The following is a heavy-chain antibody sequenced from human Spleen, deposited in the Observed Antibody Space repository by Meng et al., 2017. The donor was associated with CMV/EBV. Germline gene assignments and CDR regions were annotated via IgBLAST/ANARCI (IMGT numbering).Heavy chain of an antibody. Sequence: FNHAWLTCVRQAPGKGLEWVDRIRCRADAGATDYYAPVKGRFTISRDDSKSMLYLEMKSLKIEDTAVYFCSTQYYDFSSGFHYFDYWGQGTLVTVSS. D-gene: IGHD3-3*01. CDR3: STQYYDFSSGFHYFDY. CDR2: IRCRADAGAT. V-gene: IGHV3-15*01. CDR1: FNHAW. J-gene: IGHJ4*02.